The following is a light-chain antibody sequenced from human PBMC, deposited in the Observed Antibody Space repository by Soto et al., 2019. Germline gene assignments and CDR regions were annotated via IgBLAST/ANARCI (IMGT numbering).Light chain of an antibody. CDR3: SSYTTTSTVV. CDR1: SSDIGGHNY. J-gene: IGLJ3*02. CDR2: EVS. Sequence: QSALTQPASVSGSPGQSITVSCTGTSSDIGGHNYVSWYQQHPGKVPKLIIYEVSNRPSGVSNRFSGSKSGNTASLTVSGLQAEDAADYYCSSYTTTSTVVFGGGTKLTVL. V-gene: IGLV2-14*01.